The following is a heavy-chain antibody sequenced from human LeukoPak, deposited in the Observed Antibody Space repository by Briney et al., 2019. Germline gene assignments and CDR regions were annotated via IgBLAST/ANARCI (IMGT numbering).Heavy chain of an antibody. D-gene: IGHD3-22*01. Sequence: PGGSLRLSCAASGFTVSSNYMSWVRQAPGKGLEWVSVIYSGGSTYYADSVKGRFTISRDNSKNTLYLQMNSLRAEDTAVYYCEREANYYYDSSGYRTVGYWGQGTLVTVSS. CDR2: IYSGGST. J-gene: IGHJ4*02. V-gene: IGHV3-66*01. CDR1: GFTVSSNY. CDR3: EREANYYYDSSGYRTVGY.